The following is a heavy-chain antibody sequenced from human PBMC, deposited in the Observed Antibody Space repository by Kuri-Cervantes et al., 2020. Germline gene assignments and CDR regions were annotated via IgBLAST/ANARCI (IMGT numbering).Heavy chain of an antibody. CDR3: ARGSLERAY. J-gene: IGHJ4*02. Sequence: SETLSLTCAVYGGSFGGYYWSWIRQPPGKGLEWIGEINHSGSTNYNPSLKSRVTISVDTSKNQFSLKVSSVTAADTAVYYCARGSLERAYWGQGTLVTVSS. CDR2: INHSGST. V-gene: IGHV4-34*01. CDR1: GGSFGGYY. D-gene: IGHD1-1*01.